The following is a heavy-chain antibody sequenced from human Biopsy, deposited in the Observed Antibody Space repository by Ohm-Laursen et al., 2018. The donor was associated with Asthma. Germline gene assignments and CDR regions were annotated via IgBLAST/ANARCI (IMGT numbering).Heavy chain of an antibody. Sequence: RSLRLSCSASGFMFRSFGMHWVRQAPGKGLEWVAVISYDGNHKFYEDSVKGRFTISRDNSKNTLYLQMSSLRTEDTAVYYCAKRRGCSGHDNDYWGQGTLVIVSS. V-gene: IGHV3-30*18. CDR1: GFMFRSFG. D-gene: IGHD5-12*01. J-gene: IGHJ4*02. CDR3: AKRRGCSGHDNDY. CDR2: ISYDGNHK.